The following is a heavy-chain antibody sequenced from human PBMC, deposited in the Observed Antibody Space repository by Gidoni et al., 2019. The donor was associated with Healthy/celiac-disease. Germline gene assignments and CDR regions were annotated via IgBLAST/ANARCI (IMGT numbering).Heavy chain of an antibody. V-gene: IGHV4-39*07. Sequence: QLQLHESGPGLVKPSETMSLTCTVSRGSISSSSYYWGLIRQPPGKGLEWIGSIYYSGSTYYNPSLKSRVTISVDTSKNQFSLKLSSVTAADTAVYYCARVQGSNYDILTGYYRRDYFDYWGQGTLVTVSS. CDR1: RGSISSSSYY. CDR3: ARVQGSNYDILTGYYRRDYFDY. J-gene: IGHJ4*02. D-gene: IGHD3-9*01. CDR2: IYYSGST.